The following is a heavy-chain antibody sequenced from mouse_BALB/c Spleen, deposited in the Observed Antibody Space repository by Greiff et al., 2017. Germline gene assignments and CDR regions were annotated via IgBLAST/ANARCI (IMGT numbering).Heavy chain of an antibody. D-gene: IGHD2-4*01. J-gene: IGHJ4*01. Sequence: DVKLVESGGGLVQPGGSRKLSCAASGFTFSSFGMHWVRQAPEKGLEWVAYISSGSSTIYYADTVKCRFTISRDNPKNTLFLQMTSLRSEDTAMYYCARLYDYDDYYAMDYWGQGTSVTVSS. CDR3: ARLYDYDDYYAMDY. V-gene: IGHV5-17*02. CDR2: ISSGSSTI. CDR1: GFTFSSFG.